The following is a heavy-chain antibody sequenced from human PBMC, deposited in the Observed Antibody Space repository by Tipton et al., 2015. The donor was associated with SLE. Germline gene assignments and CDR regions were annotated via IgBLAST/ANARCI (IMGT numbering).Heavy chain of an antibody. CDR1: GGSISSYH. CDR2: IHYGGRT. CDR3: VGQTIFGSLRALDY. J-gene: IGHJ4*02. D-gene: IGHD3-3*01. Sequence: TLSLTCNVSGGSISSYHWSWIRQPPGKGLEWIGYIHYGGRTYYSPSLKSRVTISGDTSKNQFSLKLSSVTAADTAVYYCVGQTIFGSLRALDYWGLGTLVTVSS. V-gene: IGHV4-59*03.